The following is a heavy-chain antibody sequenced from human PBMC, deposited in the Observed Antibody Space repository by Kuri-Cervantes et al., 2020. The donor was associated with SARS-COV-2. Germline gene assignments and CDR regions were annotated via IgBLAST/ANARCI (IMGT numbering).Heavy chain of an antibody. Sequence: SETLSLTCIVSGGSINDYYWGWIRQPPGKGLEWIGYFYSTGVTNYDPSLKTRVTMSTDASKNQLSLKLTSVTAADTAVYFCARDNILFSGRGFDSWGQGALVTVSS. V-gene: IGHV4-59*01. CDR2: FYSTGVT. CDR3: ARDNILFSGRGFDS. J-gene: IGHJ4*02. D-gene: IGHD1-26*01. CDR1: GGSINDYY.